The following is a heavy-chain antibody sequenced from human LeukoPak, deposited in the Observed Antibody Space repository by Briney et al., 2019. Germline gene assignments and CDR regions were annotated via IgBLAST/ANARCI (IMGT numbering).Heavy chain of an antibody. CDR3: ARYLPRFDP. CDR1: GFTFSSYW. CDR2: INNDESHT. D-gene: IGHD5/OR15-5a*01. V-gene: IGHV3-74*01. Sequence: GGSLTLSCAASGFTFSSYWMHWVRQAPGKGLVWVSRINNDESHTTYADSVKARFTISRDNSKNTLYLQMHTLRAEDTAVYYCARYLPRFDPWGQGTLVTVSS. J-gene: IGHJ5*02.